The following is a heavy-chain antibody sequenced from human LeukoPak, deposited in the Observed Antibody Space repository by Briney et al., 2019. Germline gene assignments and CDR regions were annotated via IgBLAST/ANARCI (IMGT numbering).Heavy chain of an antibody. Sequence: GASVKVSCKASGYTFTSYYMHWVRQAPGQGLEWMGGIIPIFGTANYAQKFQGRVTITADESTSTAYMELSSLRSEDTAVYYCARGPVPYSIPFDYWGQGTLVTVSS. CDR3: ARGPVPYSIPFDY. D-gene: IGHD6-13*01. CDR2: IIPIFGTA. V-gene: IGHV1-69*13. CDR1: GYTFTSYY. J-gene: IGHJ4*02.